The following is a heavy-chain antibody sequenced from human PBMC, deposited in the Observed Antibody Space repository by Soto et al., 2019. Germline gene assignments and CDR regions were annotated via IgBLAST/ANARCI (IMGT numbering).Heavy chain of an antibody. V-gene: IGHV3-21*01. CDR2: ISSSSSYI. J-gene: IGHJ6*02. CDR1: GFTFSSYS. D-gene: IGHD6-13*01. CDR3: ARDNRIAEAEGLGMDV. Sequence: PGGSLRLSCAASGFTFSSYSMNWVRQAPGKGLEGVSSISSSSSYIYYADSVKGRFTISRDNAKNSLYLQMNSLRAKDTAVYYCARDNRIAEAEGLGMDVWGQGTTVTVSS.